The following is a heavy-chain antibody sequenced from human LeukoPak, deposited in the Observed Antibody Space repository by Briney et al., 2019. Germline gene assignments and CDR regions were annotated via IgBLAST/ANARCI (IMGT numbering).Heavy chain of an antibody. J-gene: IGHJ3*01. CDR2: IYGSGGT. V-gene: IGHV4-59*01. D-gene: IGHD6-13*01. Sequence: PSETLSLTCTVFGDSISSYYRSWIRQPPGKGLEWIGYIYGSGGTNRNPSLKSRVVMSVDTSKNQFSLKLSSVTAADTAVYYCARAGLAASGTGAFDVWGHGTMVTVSS. CDR1: GDSISSYY. CDR3: ARAGLAASGTGAFDV.